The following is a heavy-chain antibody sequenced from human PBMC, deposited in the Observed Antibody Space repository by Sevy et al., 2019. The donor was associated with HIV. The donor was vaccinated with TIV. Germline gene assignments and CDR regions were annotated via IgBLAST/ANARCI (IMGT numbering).Heavy chain of an antibody. Sequence: GGSLRLSCAASGFTFSTYAMNWVRQAPGKGLEGVSAISGSGDKTYYADSVKGRFTVPRDNPKNTLDLQMNSLRAEDTAVYYCAKDLRWYCASTSCYLFDYWGQGTLVTVSS. CDR3: AKDLRWYCASTSCYLFDY. CDR1: GFTFSTYA. J-gene: IGHJ4*02. V-gene: IGHV3-23*01. CDR2: ISGSGDKT. D-gene: IGHD2-2*01.